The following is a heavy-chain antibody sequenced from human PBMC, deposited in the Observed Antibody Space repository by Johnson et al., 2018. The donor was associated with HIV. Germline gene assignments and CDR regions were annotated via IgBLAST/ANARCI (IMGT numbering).Heavy chain of an antibody. CDR1: GFTVSSTY. J-gene: IGHJ3*02. D-gene: IGHD6-13*01. V-gene: IGHV3-53*01. CDR3: AKFLAWGLYSSSWYHAFDI. Sequence: MLLVESGGDLIQPGGSLRLSCAASGFTVSSTYMSWVRQAPGKGLEWLSVLYSGGSTYYADSVKGRFTISRDNSKNTLYLQMNSLRAEDTAVYYCAKFLAWGLYSSSWYHAFDIWGQGTMVTVSS. CDR2: LYSGGST.